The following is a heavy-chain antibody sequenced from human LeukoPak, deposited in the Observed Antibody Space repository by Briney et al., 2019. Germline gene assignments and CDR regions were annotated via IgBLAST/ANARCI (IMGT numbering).Heavy chain of an antibody. Sequence: GGSLRLSCAASGFTFSGYYMSWIRQAPGKGLEWVSYISSSSSYTNYADSVKGRFTISRDNAKNSLYLQMNSLRAEDTAVYYCARDPGPRQVTTYYYGMDVWGKGTTVTVSS. CDR2: ISSSSSYT. J-gene: IGHJ6*04. V-gene: IGHV3-11*06. D-gene: IGHD4-17*01. CDR3: ARDPGPRQVTTYYYGMDV. CDR1: GFTFSGYY.